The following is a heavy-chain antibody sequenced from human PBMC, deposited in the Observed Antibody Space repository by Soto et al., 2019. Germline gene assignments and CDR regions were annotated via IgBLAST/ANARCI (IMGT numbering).Heavy chain of an antibody. Sequence: GASVKVSCKASGYTFTSYGISWVRQAPGQGLEWMGWISAYNGNTNYAQKLQGRVTMTTDTSTSTAYMELRILRSDDTAVYYCARELQNCTNGVCYDWFDPWGQGTLVTVSS. CDR2: ISAYNGNT. CDR1: GYTFTSYG. D-gene: IGHD2-8*01. J-gene: IGHJ5*02. V-gene: IGHV1-18*01. CDR3: ARELQNCTNGVCYDWFDP.